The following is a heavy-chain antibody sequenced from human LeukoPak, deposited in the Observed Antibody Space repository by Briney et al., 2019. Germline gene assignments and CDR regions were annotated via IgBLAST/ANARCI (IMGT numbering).Heavy chain of an antibody. CDR1: GDSISSGDYY. CDR2: IYYSGST. CDR3: ARRGMSSSPVDY. D-gene: IGHD6-13*01. V-gene: IGHV4-39*01. Sequence: PSETLSLTCTVSGDSISSGDYYWSWIRQPPGKGLEWIGSIYYSGSTYYNPSLKSRVTISVDTSKNQFSLKLSSVTAADTAVYYCARRGMSSSPVDYWGQGTLVTVSS. J-gene: IGHJ4*02.